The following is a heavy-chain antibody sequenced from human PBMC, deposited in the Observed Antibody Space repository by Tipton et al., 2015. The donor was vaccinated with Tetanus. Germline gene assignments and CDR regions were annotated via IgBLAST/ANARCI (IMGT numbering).Heavy chain of an antibody. J-gene: IGHJ4*02. CDR3: ARGVDRTKNGIE. Sequence: TLSLTCTVSGGSTTSSSYHWGWIRQPPGKGLEWIGNVHYNGNAYYNPSLKSRVTLSQDTSKSQFSLKVNSVTAADTAVYYCARGVDRTKNGIEWGQGTLVTVSS. V-gene: IGHV4-39*07. D-gene: IGHD5-12*01. CDR2: VHYNGNA. CDR1: GGSTTSSSYH.